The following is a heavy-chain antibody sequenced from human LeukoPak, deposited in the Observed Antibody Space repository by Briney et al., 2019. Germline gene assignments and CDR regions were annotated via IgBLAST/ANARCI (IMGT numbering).Heavy chain of an antibody. CDR1: GFTFSDAW. J-gene: IGHJ4*02. D-gene: IGHD3-3*02. CDR2: IKSKTGGGTT. CDR3: AKSETSFYFFDY. V-gene: IGHV3-15*01. Sequence: GGSLRLSCAASGFTFSDAWMIWVRQAPGTGLEWVCRIKSKTGGGTTDYAAHVKGRFSISRDDSKNTLYLQMNSLRPEDTAVYYCAKSETSFYFFDYWGQGTLVTVSS.